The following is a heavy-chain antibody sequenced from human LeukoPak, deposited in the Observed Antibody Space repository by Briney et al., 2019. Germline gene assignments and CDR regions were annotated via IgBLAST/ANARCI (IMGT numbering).Heavy chain of an antibody. V-gene: IGHV4-34*01. CDR3: ARLCLEITMIVVVFMPPQAWFDP. CDR2: ISLSGST. J-gene: IGHJ5*02. D-gene: IGHD3-22*01. CDR1: GGSFSGYS. Sequence: SETLSLTCAVSGGSFSGYSWSWIRQPPGKGLEWIGEISLSGSTNYNPSLKSRLTMSIDTSKNQFSMKLTSVTAADTAIYYRARLCLEITMIVVVFMPPQAWFDPWGQGTLVTVSS.